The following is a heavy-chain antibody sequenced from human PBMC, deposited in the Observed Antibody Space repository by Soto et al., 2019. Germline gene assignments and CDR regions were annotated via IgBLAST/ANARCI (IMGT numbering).Heavy chain of an antibody. J-gene: IGHJ4*02. D-gene: IGHD2-2*01. CDR2: ISVSGNII. CDR3: VRDTMRASVAASLDY. CDR1: GVTFSTYE. Sequence: GGSLRLSCAASGVTFSTYEFNWVRQAPGRGLEWISYISVSGNIIKYAESVKGRFTISRDNAENSLRLHMSNLRVDDTALYFCVRDTMRASVAASLDYWGQGTHFTASS. V-gene: IGHV3-48*03.